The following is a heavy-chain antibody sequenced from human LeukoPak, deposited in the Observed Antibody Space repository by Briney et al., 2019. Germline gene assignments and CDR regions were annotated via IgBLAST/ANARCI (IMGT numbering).Heavy chain of an antibody. CDR1: GDSVSSTCAT. CDR2: TYYRSKWNN. CDR3: ARGGPGFDY. J-gene: IGHJ4*02. Sequence: SQTLSLTCAISGDSVSSTCATWNWIRQSPARGLQWLGRTYYRSKWNNDSAASVKSRMTVNPDTFKNQFSLQLNSVTPEDAGVYYCARGGPGFDYWGQGTLVTVSS. V-gene: IGHV6-1*01. D-gene: IGHD3-16*01.